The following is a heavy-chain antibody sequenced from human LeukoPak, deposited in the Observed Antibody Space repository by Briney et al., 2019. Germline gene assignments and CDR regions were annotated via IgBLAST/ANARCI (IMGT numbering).Heavy chain of an antibody. Sequence: GGSLRLSCAASGFTFDDYGMSWVRQAPGKGLEWVSGINWNGGSTGYADSVKGRFTISRDNAKNSLYLQMNSLRAEDTALYYCGRAAPYYYGSGSYIYYFDYWGQGTLVTVSS. CDR3: GRAAPYYYGSGSYIYYFDY. V-gene: IGHV3-20*04. J-gene: IGHJ4*02. D-gene: IGHD3-10*01. CDR1: GFTFDDYG. CDR2: INWNGGST.